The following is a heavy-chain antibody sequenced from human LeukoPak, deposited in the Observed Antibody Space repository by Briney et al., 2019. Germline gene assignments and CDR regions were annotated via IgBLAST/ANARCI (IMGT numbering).Heavy chain of an antibody. CDR2: IYHSGST. D-gene: IGHD6-13*01. CDR1: GGSLSSSSYY. Sequence: PSETLSLTCTVSGGSLSSSSYYWGWIRQPPGTGLEWIGSIYHSGSTYYNPSLKSRVTISVDTSKNQFSLKLSSVTAADTAVYYCAREAAAAGTLDYWGQGTLVTVSS. V-gene: IGHV4-39*07. J-gene: IGHJ4*02. CDR3: AREAAAAGTLDY.